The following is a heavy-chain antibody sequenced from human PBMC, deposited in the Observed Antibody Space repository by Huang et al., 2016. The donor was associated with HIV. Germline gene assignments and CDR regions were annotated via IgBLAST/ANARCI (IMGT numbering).Heavy chain of an antibody. J-gene: IGHJ4*02. D-gene: IGHD3-22*01. V-gene: IGHV1-69*12. Sequence: QVQLVQSGAEVKKPGSTVKVSCKASGGTFSNYGISWVRQAPGQGLEWLGGVIPVLGTTTYAQKFQGRVTVTADESTSTAYMELNSLRSEDTAVYYCARQLDDSTGYLLGARLLDWGQGTLVTVSS. CDR1: GGTFSNYG. CDR3: ARQLDDSTGYLLGARLLD. CDR2: VIPVLGTT.